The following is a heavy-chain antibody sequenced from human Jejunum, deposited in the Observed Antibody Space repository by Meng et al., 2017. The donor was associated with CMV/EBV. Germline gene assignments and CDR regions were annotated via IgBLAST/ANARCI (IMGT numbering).Heavy chain of an antibody. D-gene: IGHD1-14*01. Sequence: SCDPISRGDSYWSWIRQPPGKALEWIGYIYESGSTSYNPSLESRVTISVDTSKNQFSLKVMSVTAADTAVYYCAREGTNSYYFDYWGQGTLVTVSS. CDR3: AREGTNSYYFDY. CDR1: CDPISRGDSY. V-gene: IGHV4-30-4*01. CDR2: IYESGST. J-gene: IGHJ4*02.